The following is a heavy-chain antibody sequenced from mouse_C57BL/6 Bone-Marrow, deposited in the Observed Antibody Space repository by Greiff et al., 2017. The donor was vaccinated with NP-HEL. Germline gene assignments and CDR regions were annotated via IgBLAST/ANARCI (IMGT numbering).Heavy chain of an antibody. CDR2: ISGGGGNT. D-gene: IGHD4-1*01. CDR1: GFTFSSYT. Sequence: EVKLMESGGGLVKPGGSLKLSCAASGFTFSSYTMSWVRQTPEKRLEWVATISGGGGNTYYPDSVKGRFTISRDNAQNTLYLQMSSLRSEDTALYYCARQDAGTLYYFDYWGQGTTLTVSS. CDR3: ARQDAGTLYYFDY. V-gene: IGHV5-9*01. J-gene: IGHJ2*01.